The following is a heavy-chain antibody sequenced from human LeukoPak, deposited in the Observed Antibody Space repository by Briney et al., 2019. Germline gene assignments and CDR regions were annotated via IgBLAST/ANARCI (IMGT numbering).Heavy chain of an antibody. J-gene: IGHJ4*02. CDR2: IYYSGST. CDR3: ARAYYSDGNAPYYFDY. CDR1: GGSISSYY. Sequence: SETLSLTCTVSGGSISSYYWSWIRQPPGKGLEWIGYIYYSGSTNYNPSLKSRVTISVDTSKNHFSLKLNSVTAADTAVYYCARAYYSDGNAPYYFDYWGQGTLVTVSS. D-gene: IGHD3-22*01. V-gene: IGHV4-59*08.